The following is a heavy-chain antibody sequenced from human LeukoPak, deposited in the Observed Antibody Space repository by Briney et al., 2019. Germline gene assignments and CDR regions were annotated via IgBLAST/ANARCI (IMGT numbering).Heavy chain of an antibody. CDR1: GFTFSSYW. CDR2: IKQDGSEK. V-gene: IGHV3-7*01. J-gene: IGHJ3*02. CDR3: ARDGFNVGIGELADDAFDI. D-gene: IGHD3-10*01. Sequence: GGSLRLSCAASGFTFSSYWMSWVRQAPGKGLEWVANIKQDGSEKYYVDSVKGRFTISRDNAKNSLYLQMNSLRAEDTAVYYCARDGFNVGIGELADDAFDIWGQGTMVTVSS.